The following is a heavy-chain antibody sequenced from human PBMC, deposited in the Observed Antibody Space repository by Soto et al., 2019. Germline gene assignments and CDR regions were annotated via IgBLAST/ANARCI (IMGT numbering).Heavy chain of an antibody. D-gene: IGHD3-16*01. V-gene: IGHV3-74*01. CDR3: ARVRQGAWYFDR. CDR2: IKTDGSII. J-gene: IGHJ2*01. CDR1: GFSFSSYW. Sequence: EVQLVESGGGLVQPGGSLRLSCAASGFSFSSYWMHWVSQAPGKGLVWVSRIKTDGSIITYADSVKGRFTISRDNAKNTLYLQMNTRRAEDTAVYYCARVRQGAWYFDRWGRGTLVSVSS.